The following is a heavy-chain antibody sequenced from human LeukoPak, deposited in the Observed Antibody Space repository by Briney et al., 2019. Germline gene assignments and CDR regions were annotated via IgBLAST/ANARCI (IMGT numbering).Heavy chain of an antibody. D-gene: IGHD6-13*01. J-gene: IGHJ6*02. Sequence: SQTLSLTCAISGDSVSSNSAAWNWLRQSPSRGLEWLGSTYYRSKWYNDYAVSVKSRITINPDTSKNQFSLQLNSVTPEDTAVYYCARGDIAAAGTSYYYYYGMDVWGQGTTVTVSS. V-gene: IGHV6-1*01. CDR3: ARGDIAAAGTSYYYYYGMDV. CDR1: GDSVSSNSAA. CDR2: TYYRSKWYN.